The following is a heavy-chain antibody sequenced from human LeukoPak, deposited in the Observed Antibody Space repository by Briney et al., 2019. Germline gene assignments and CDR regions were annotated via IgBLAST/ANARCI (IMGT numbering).Heavy chain of an antibody. Sequence: SETLSLTCTVSGYSISSGYYWGWIRQPPGKGLEWIGNIYHSGNTYYNPSLKSRVTISVDTSKNQFSLKLSSVTAADTAVYYCARHVYFDYWGQGTLVTVSS. CDR2: IYHSGNT. J-gene: IGHJ4*02. CDR1: GYSISSGYY. CDR3: ARHVYFDY. V-gene: IGHV4-38-2*02.